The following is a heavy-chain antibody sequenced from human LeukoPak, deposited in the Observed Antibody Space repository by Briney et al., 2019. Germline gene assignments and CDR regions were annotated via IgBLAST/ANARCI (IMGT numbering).Heavy chain of an antibody. CDR2: IRSKAYGETA. J-gene: IGHJ4*02. V-gene: IGHV3-49*04. Sequence: PGGSLRLSCAASGFTFIKSWMSWVRQAPGKGLEWVGFIRSKAYGETADYAASVKGRFTISRDDSKAIAYLQMNSLKTEDTAVYHCTRDRGAYNLYDYWGQGTLVTVSS. CDR3: TRDRGAYNLYDY. CDR1: GFTFIKSW. D-gene: IGHD1-1*01.